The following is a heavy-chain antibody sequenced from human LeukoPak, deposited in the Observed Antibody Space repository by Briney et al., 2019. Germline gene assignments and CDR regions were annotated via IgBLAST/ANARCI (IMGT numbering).Heavy chain of an antibody. V-gene: IGHV3-33*01. CDR3: ARDPFTTMASS. Sequence: GGSLRLSCAASGFTFSSYGMHWVRQAPGKGLEWVAVIWYDGSNKYYADSVKGRFTISRDNSKNTLYLQMNSLRAEDTAVYYCARDPFTTMASSWGQGTLVTVSS. CDR1: GFTFSSYG. J-gene: IGHJ5*02. D-gene: IGHD5-18*01. CDR2: IWYDGSNK.